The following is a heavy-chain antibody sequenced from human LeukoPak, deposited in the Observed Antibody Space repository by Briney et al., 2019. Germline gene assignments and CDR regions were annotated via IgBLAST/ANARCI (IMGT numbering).Heavy chain of an antibody. V-gene: IGHV3-7*01. CDR1: GFTFSTYW. Sequence: GGSLRLSCAASGFTFSTYWMGWVRQAPGKGLEFVANINPDGSGKYYGDSVKGRFTISRDNAENSLDLQMNSLRVEDTAVYFCSNSYLRDRGQGTLVTVSS. D-gene: IGHD3-10*01. CDR2: INPDGSGK. CDR3: SNSYLRD. J-gene: IGHJ1*01.